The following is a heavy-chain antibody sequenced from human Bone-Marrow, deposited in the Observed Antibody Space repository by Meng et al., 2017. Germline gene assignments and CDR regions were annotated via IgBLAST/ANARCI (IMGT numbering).Heavy chain of an antibody. CDR2: ISYDGSNK. V-gene: IGHV3-30*04. CDR3: AKSSGDGYNLYYFDY. Sequence: GESLKISCAASGFTFSSYAMHWVRQAPGKGLEWVAVISYDGSNKYYADSVKGRFTISRDNAKNSLYLQMNSLRAEDTALYYCAKSSGDGYNLYYFDYWGQGTLVTVSS. CDR1: GFTFSSYA. D-gene: IGHD5-24*01. J-gene: IGHJ4*02.